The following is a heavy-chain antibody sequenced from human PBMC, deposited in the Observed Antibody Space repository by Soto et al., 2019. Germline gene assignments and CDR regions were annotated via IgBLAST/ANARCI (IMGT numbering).Heavy chain of an antibody. Sequence: EVQLVETGGGLIQPGGSLRLSCAASGFTVSGNYMSWVRQAPGKGLEWVSVIYNGGGTYYAESVNGRFTISRDNSKNTLYLQMNSLRAEDTAVYYCASTRGSSYDYWGQGTLVTVSS. CDR1: GFTVSGNY. D-gene: IGHD6-6*01. CDR2: IYNGGGT. CDR3: ASTRGSSYDY. V-gene: IGHV3-53*02. J-gene: IGHJ4*02.